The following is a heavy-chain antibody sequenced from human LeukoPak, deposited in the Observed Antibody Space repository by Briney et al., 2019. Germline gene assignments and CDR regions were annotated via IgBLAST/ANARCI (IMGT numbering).Heavy chain of an antibody. CDR1: GGSISSNNYH. CDR2: VSYSGSS. Sequence: SETLSLTCSVSGGSISSNNYHWGWIRQPPGKGLEWIGSVSYSGSSYYNPSLRSRVIISVDTSKNQFSLKLSSVTAADTAVYHCARLDCDWNHVGGYWGQGTLVTVSS. J-gene: IGHJ4*02. D-gene: IGHD1-1*01. V-gene: IGHV4-39*01. CDR3: ARLDCDWNHVGGY.